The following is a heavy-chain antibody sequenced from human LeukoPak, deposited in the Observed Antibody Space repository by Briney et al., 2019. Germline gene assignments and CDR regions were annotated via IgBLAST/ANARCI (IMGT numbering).Heavy chain of an antibody. CDR3: ARDLPYYDILTGSYATWAAAGNLDY. J-gene: IGHJ4*02. Sequence: ASVKVSCKASGYTFTGYYMHWVRQAPGQGLEWMGWINPNSGGTNYAQKFQGRVTMTGDTSISTAYMELSRLRSDDTAVFYCARDLPYYDILTGSYATWAAAGNLDYWGQGTLVTVSS. D-gene: IGHD3-9*01. CDR1: GYTFTGYY. CDR2: INPNSGGT. V-gene: IGHV1-2*02.